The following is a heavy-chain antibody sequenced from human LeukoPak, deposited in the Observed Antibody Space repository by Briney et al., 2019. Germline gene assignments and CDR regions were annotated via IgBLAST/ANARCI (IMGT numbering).Heavy chain of an antibody. Sequence: SETLSLTCAVHGGSFSGYYWSWIRQPPGKGLEWIGEINHSGSTNYNPSLKSRVTISVDTSKNQFSLKLSSVTAADTAVYYCARGRYSGSYFAFDIWGQGTMVTVSS. CDR1: GGSFSGYY. D-gene: IGHD1-26*01. CDR3: ARGRYSGSYFAFDI. V-gene: IGHV4-34*01. J-gene: IGHJ3*02. CDR2: INHSGST.